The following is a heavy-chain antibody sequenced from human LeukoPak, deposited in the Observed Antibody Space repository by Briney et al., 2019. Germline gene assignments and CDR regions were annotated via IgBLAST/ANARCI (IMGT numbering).Heavy chain of an antibody. CDR2: IYHSGST. CDR1: GYSISSTYY. D-gene: IGHD6-19*01. J-gene: IGHJ6*03. V-gene: IGHV4-38-2*02. Sequence: SETLSLTCTVSGYSISSTYYWGWIRQPPGKGLEWIGSIYHSGSTNYNPSLKGRVTISVDTSKNQFSLKLSSVTAADTAVYYCARFVAGSSGWYDRYYYYMDVWGKGTTVTISS. CDR3: ARFVAGSSGWYDRYYYYMDV.